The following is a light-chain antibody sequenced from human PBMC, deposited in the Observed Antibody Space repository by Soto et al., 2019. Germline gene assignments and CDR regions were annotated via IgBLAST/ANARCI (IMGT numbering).Light chain of an antibody. CDR2: DVN. V-gene: IGLV2-14*03. CDR3: CSYTTSSTYV. Sequence: QSAVTQPASVSGSPGQSIAISCTGTSSDVGGYNYVSWYQQHPGKAPKLMIYDVNNRPSGVSNRFSGSKSGNTASLTISGLQAEDEADYYCCSYTTSSTYVFGTGTKVTVL. J-gene: IGLJ1*01. CDR1: SSDVGGYNY.